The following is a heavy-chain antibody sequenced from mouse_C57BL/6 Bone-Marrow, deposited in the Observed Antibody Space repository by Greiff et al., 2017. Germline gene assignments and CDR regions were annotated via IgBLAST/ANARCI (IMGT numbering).Heavy chain of an antibody. Sequence: LQQPGAELVRPGTSVKLSCKASGYTFTSYWMHWVKQRPGQGLEWIGVIDPSDSYTNYNQKFKGKATLTVDTSSSTAYMQLSSLTSEDSAVYYCARCYYYGSSYYAMDYWGQGTSVTVSS. J-gene: IGHJ4*01. CDR3: ARCYYYGSSYYAMDY. V-gene: IGHV1-59*01. CDR2: IDPSDSYT. D-gene: IGHD1-1*01. CDR1: GYTFTSYW.